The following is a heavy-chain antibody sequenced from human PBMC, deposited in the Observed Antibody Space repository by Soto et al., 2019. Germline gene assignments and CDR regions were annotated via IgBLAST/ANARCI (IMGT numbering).Heavy chain of an antibody. V-gene: IGHV4-59*08. D-gene: IGHD3-3*01. CDR2: IYYSGST. Sequence: ASETLSLTCTVSGGSISSYYWSWIRQPPGKGLEWIGYIYYSGSTNYNPSLKSRVTISVDTSKNQFSLKLSSVTAADTAVYYCARLHYDFWSGYGFDYWGQGTLVTVSS. J-gene: IGHJ4*02. CDR3: ARLHYDFWSGYGFDY. CDR1: GGSISSYY.